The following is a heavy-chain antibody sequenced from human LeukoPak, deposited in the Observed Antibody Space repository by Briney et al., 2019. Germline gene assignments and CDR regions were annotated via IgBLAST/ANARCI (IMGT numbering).Heavy chain of an antibody. V-gene: IGHV3-30*14. CDR2: ILPDGNNK. CDR3: ARLRSNYDY. D-gene: IGHD5-24*01. J-gene: IGHJ4*02. CDR1: GFAFSSQP. Sequence: GGSLRLSCAASGFAFSSQPMHWVRQPPGKGLEWVAVILPDGNNKYYADSVKGRFTISRDNSKNTLYLQMISLRPEDTAVYYCARLRSNYDYWGQGTLVTV.